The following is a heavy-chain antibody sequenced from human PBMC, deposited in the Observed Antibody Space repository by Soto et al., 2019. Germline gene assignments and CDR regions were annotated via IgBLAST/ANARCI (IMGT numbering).Heavy chain of an antibody. CDR1: GFTFSNYA. V-gene: IGHV3-23*01. CDR3: EKDVRLCGYCGGGSSSNAFDI. CDR2: LSGGGGFT. J-gene: IGHJ3*02. D-gene: IGHD2-15*01. Sequence: EVQLLESGGGLVQPGGSLRLSCAASGFTFSNYAMNWVRQAPGKGLEWVSGLSGGGGFTYYADSVKGRFTISRDNSNNRLYLQMNSLRAEDTAVYYCEKDVRLCGYCGGGSSSNAFDIWGQGAMVTVSP.